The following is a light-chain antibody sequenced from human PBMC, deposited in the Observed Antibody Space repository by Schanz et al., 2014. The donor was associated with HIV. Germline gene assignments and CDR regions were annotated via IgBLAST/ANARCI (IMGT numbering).Light chain of an antibody. J-gene: IGKJ4*01. V-gene: IGKV3D-20*02. Sequence: EIVMTQSPGTLSLSPGERATLSCRASQGVTSNYLAWYQHKPGQAPRLLIYGASSRATGIPARFTGSGSGTDFTLTISSLEPEDFAVYFCQQRSNWPLLTFGGGTKVEIK. CDR3: QQRSNWPLLT. CDR2: GAS. CDR1: QGVTSNY.